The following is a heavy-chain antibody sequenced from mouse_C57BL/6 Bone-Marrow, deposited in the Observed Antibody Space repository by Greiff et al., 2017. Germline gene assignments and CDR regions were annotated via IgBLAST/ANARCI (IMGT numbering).Heavy chain of an antibody. J-gene: IGHJ2*01. V-gene: IGHV1-50*01. CDR3: ASGDGYYRGFDD. D-gene: IGHD2-3*01. CDR2: IDPSDSYT. Sequence: QVQLQQPGAELVKPGASVKLSCKASGYTFTSYWMQWVKQRPGQGLEWIGEIDPSDSYTNYNQKFKGKATLTVDTSSSTAYMRLSSLTSEDSAVYYCASGDGYYRGFDDWGQGTTLTVSS. CDR1: GYTFTSYW.